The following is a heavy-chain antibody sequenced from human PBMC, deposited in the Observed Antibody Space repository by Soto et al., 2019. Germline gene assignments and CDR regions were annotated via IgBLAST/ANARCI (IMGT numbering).Heavy chain of an antibody. Sequence: EVQLLESGGGLVQPGGSLRLSCAASGFTFSSYAMSWVRQAPGKGLEWVSAISGSGGSTYYADSVKGRVTISRDNSKNTLYLQMNSLRAEDTAVYYCAKDRLAYGDYDYWGQGTLVTVSS. CDR2: ISGSGGST. CDR3: AKDRLAYGDYDY. V-gene: IGHV3-23*01. D-gene: IGHD4-17*01. J-gene: IGHJ4*02. CDR1: GFTFSSYA.